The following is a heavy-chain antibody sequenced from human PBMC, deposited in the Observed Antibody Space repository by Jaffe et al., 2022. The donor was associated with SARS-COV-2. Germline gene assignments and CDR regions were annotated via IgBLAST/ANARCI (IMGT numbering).Heavy chain of an antibody. V-gene: IGHV4-34*01. Sequence: QVQLQQWGAGLLKPSETLSLTCAVYGGSFSGYYWSWIRQPPGKGLEWIGEINHSGSTNYNPSLKSRVTISVDTSKNQFSLKLSSVTAADTAVYYCARGSSMIVGRKAFDIWGQGTMVTVSS. CDR2: INHSGST. D-gene: IGHD3-22*01. CDR1: GGSFSGYY. CDR3: ARGSSMIVGRKAFDI. J-gene: IGHJ3*02.